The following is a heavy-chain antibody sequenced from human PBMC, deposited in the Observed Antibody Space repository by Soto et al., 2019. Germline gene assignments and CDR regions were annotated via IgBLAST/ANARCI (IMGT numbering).Heavy chain of an antibody. D-gene: IGHD2-15*01. CDR3: ARSIIGYCSGGSCYAYFDI. J-gene: IGHJ3*02. Sequence: QVQLVQSGAEVKKPGASVKVSCKASGYTFTSYGISWVRQAPGQGLEWMGWISAHNGNTNYAQKPQGRVTMTTDTTTSTAYMELRSLRSDDTAVYYCARSIIGYCSGGSCYAYFDIWGQGTMVTGSS. CDR2: ISAHNGNT. CDR1: GYTFTSYG. V-gene: IGHV1-18*01.